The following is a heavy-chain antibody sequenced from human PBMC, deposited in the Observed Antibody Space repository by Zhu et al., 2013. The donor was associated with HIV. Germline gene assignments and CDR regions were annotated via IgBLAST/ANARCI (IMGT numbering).Heavy chain of an antibody. CDR3: ARVRGYCISTSCSPADY. J-gene: IGHJ4*02. V-gene: IGHV1-18*01. CDR1: GYTFTSYG. Sequence: QIQLVQSGAEVKKPGASVRVSCKASGYTFTSYGISWVRQAPGQGLEWMGWISAYNGNTNYVQKFQDRVTMTRDTSTSTAYMELRTLRSDDTAVFYCARVRGYCISTSCSPADYWGQGTLVTVS. D-gene: IGHD2-2*01. CDR2: ISAYNGNT.